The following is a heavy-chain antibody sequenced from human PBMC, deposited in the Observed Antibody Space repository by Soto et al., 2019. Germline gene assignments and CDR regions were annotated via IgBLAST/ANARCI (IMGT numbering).Heavy chain of an antibody. J-gene: IGHJ4*02. CDR3: ARHPTLDIFTGQFDY. CDR2: ISGSGGST. Sequence: GGSLRLSCAASGFTFSSYAMSWVRQAPGKGLEWVSAISGSGGSTYYADSVKGRFTISRDNSKNTLYLQMNSLRAEDTAVYYCARHPTLDIFTGQFDYWGQGTLVTVSS. CDR1: GFTFSSYA. D-gene: IGHD3-9*01. V-gene: IGHV3-23*01.